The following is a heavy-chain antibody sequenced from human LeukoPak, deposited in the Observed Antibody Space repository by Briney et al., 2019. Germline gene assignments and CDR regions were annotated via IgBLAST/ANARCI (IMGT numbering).Heavy chain of an antibody. V-gene: IGHV3-21*01. J-gene: IGHJ3*02. CDR2: ISSSSSYI. CDR3: ARDLEYSGSYSKAFDI. CDR1: GFTFSSYG. Sequence: GGSLRLSCAASGFTFSSYGMNWVRQAPGKGLEWVSSISSSSSYIYYADSVKGRFTISRDNAKNSLYLQMNSLRAEDTAVYYCARDLEYSGSYSKAFDIWGQGTMVTVSS. D-gene: IGHD1-26*01.